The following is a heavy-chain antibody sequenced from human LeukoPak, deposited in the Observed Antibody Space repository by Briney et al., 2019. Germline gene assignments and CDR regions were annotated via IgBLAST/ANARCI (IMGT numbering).Heavy chain of an antibody. Sequence: PSETLSLTCAVYGGSFSGYYWSWIRQPPGKGLEWIGYIYYSGSTNYNPSLKSRVTISVDTSKNQFSLKLSSVTAADTAVYYCARYSGSYVAFDIWGQGTMVTVSS. CDR2: IYYSGST. D-gene: IGHD1-26*01. CDR3: ARYSGSYVAFDI. J-gene: IGHJ3*02. CDR1: GGSFSGYY. V-gene: IGHV4-59*08.